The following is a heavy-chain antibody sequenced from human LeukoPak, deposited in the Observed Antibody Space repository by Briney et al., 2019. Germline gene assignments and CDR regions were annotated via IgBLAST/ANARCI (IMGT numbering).Heavy chain of an antibody. CDR1: GFTFSSYG. J-gene: IGHJ4*02. D-gene: IGHD6-19*01. CDR3: AKDCLDHSSGWYFDY. Sequence: SGGSLRLSCAASGFTFSSYGMHWVRQAPGKGLEWVAFIRYDGSNKYYADSVKGRFTISRDNSKNTLYLQMNSLRAEDTAVYYCAKDCLDHSSGWYFDYWGQGTLVTVSS. CDR2: IRYDGSNK. V-gene: IGHV3-30*02.